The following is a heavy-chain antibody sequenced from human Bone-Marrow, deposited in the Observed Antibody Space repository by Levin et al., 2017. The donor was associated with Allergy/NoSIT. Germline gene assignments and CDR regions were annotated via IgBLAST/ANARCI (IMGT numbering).Heavy chain of an antibody. CDR3: ARRGWLGTSFVASYDN. J-gene: IGHJ4*01. V-gene: IGHV4-34*01. CDR2: INQSGST. D-gene: IGHD1-7*01. Sequence: ESLKISCAVYGGSFSTYYWNWIRQTPGKGLEWIGEINQSGSTNYNPSLKSRVTISIDTSNTQFSLKVNSVTAADTAVYYCARRGWLGTSFVASYDNWGHGTLVTVSS. CDR1: GGSFSTYY.